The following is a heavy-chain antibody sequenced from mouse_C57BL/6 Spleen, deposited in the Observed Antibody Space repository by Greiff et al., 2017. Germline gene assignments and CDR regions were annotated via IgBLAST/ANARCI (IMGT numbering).Heavy chain of an antibody. V-gene: IGHV7-3*01. Sequence: EVNVVESGGGLVQPGGSLSLSCAASGFTFTDYYMSWVRQPPGQALEWLGFIRNKANGYTTEYSASVKGRFTISRDNSQSILYLQMNALRAEDSATYYCARYLGYYGSSGPFDYWGQGTTLTVSS. CDR2: IRNKANGYTT. D-gene: IGHD1-1*01. CDR3: ARYLGYYGSSGPFDY. J-gene: IGHJ2*01. CDR1: GFTFTDYY.